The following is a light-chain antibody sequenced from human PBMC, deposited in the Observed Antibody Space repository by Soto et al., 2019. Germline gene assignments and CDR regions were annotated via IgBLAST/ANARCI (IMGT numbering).Light chain of an antibody. V-gene: IGKV3-20*01. CDR1: QFVGSIY. J-gene: IGKJ5*01. CDR3: QQYGISLIT. Sequence: EIVLTQSPGTLSLSPGDTATLSCRASQFVGSIYLAWYQQKPGQAPRLLIYGASSRATGIPDRFSGSGSGTDFTLTTSRLEPEDFAVYYCQQYGISLITFGQGTRLEIK. CDR2: GAS.